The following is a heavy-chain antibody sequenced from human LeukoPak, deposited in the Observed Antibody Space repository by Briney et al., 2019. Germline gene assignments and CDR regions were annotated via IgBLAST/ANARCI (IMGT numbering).Heavy chain of an antibody. V-gene: IGHV3-23*01. D-gene: IGHD6-13*01. CDR2: ISGSGGST. J-gene: IGHJ6*02. Sequence: PGGSLRLSCAASGFTFSSYAMSWVRQAPGKGLEWVSAISGSGGSTYYADSVKGRFTISRDISKNTLYLQMNSLRDEDTAVYYCAKAPPSSYYYYYGMDVWGQGTTVTVSS. CDR1: GFTFSSYA. CDR3: AKAPPSSYYYYYGMDV.